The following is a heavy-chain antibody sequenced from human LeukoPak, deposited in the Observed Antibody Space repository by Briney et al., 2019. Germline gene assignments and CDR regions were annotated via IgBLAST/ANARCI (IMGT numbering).Heavy chain of an antibody. CDR3: ARGGAYYSDSSSYFVPYYFDY. D-gene: IGHD3-22*01. V-gene: IGHV4-59*08. CDR1: GGSTCGDT. J-gene: IGHJ4*02. Sequence: LGTLSLTSAVSGGSTCGDTWGWIWPPPGKGLGRIGYVYYSGSANSNLSRKRRVTISVDTSKNQFSLKLSAVTAADAAVYYCARGGAYYSDSSSYFVPYYFDYWGQGPLVSVSS. CDR2: VYYSGSA.